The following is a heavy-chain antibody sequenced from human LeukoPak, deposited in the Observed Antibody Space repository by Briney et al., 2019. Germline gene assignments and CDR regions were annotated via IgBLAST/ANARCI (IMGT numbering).Heavy chain of an antibody. V-gene: IGHV3-66*01. CDR3: ARERINVLRYFDWIPDY. D-gene: IGHD3-9*01. CDR1: GFTASSNY. J-gene: IGHJ4*02. Sequence: GGSLRLSCAATGFTASSNYMSWVRQAPGKGLEWVSVIYSGGATYYADSVKGRFTISRGTSKNTLCLQMNSLRAEDTAVYYCARERINVLRYFDWIPDYWGQGTLVTVSS. CDR2: IYSGGAT.